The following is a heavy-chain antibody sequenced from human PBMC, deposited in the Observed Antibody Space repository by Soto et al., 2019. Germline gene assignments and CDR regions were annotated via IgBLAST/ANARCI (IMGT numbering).Heavy chain of an antibody. CDR2: IKEDGSEI. CDR1: GFNVMSYW. D-gene: IGHD3-16*01. Sequence: GVSLILSCAVSGFNVMSYWMSWVRQAPGKGLEWVASIKEDGSEIYYLHSVRGRSSISRDSAGNALHLTMNYLSAEDTGVYFCARDIRFAYVNWGQGQPVTVSS. V-gene: IGHV3-7*01. J-gene: IGHJ4*02. CDR3: ARDIRFAYVN.